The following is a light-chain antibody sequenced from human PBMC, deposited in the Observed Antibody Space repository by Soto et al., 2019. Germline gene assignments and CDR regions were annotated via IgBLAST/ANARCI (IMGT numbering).Light chain of an antibody. J-gene: IGKJ1*01. CDR3: QQYGSSSWT. CDR2: GAY. CDR1: QSVSSSY. Sequence: EIVLTQSPGTLSLSPGERATLSCRASQSVSSSYFAWYQQRFGQAPRLLIYGAYSRATGIPDRFRGSGSGTDFTLTISRLEPEDLAVYYGQQYGSSSWTFGQGTKVEIK. V-gene: IGKV3-20*01.